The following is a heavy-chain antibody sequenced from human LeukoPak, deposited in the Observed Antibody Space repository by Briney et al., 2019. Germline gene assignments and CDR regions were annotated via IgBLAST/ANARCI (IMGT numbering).Heavy chain of an antibody. CDR2: IYTSGIT. Sequence: VQPGGSLRLSCAVSGFTVSSNFMSWVRQAPGKGPEWVSVIYTSGITYYADSVRGRFTISRDNSKNTLYLQMDSLTAEDTAVYYCAREDAGGTYSFDYWGQGTLVTVSS. CDR3: AREDAGGTYSFDY. D-gene: IGHD1-26*01. J-gene: IGHJ4*02. V-gene: IGHV3-66*01. CDR1: GFTVSSNF.